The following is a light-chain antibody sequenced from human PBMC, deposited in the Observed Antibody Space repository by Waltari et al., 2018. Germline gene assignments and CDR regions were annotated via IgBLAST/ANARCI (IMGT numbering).Light chain of an antibody. CDR3: SSFRGGASWV. V-gene: IGLV2-14*03. CDR1: SSDVGAYNY. J-gene: IGLJ3*02. CDR2: DVD. Sequence: QSALTQPASVSGSPGQSIIISCTGTSSDVGAYNYVSWYQHRPGTAPKLMIHDVDKRPSGVSSRFSGSKSGNTASLTISGLQAEDEANYYCSSFRGGASWVCGGGTIVTVL.